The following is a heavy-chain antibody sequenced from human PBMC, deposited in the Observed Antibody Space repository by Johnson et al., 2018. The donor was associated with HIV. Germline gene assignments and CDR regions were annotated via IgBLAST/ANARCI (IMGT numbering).Heavy chain of an antibody. CDR3: ARYSSGWYGAFDI. J-gene: IGHJ3*02. D-gene: IGHD6-19*01. CDR1: GFTFSSYW. Sequence: VQLVESGGGLVQPGGSLRLSCAASGFTFSSYWMSWVRQAPGKGLEWVAVIYSGGKTYYADSVKGRFTISRDNSKNTLYLQMNSLRAEDTAVYYCARYSSGWYGAFDIWGQGTMVTVSS. CDR2: IYSGGKT. V-gene: IGHV3-66*01.